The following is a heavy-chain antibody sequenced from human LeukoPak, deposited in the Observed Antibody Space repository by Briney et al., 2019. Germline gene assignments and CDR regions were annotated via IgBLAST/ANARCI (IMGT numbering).Heavy chain of an antibody. CDR1: GYTFTSYG. V-gene: IGHV1-18*01. J-gene: IGHJ4*02. CDR3: ARDVDFWSGYSLFDY. D-gene: IGHD3-3*01. Sequence: ASVTVSCKASGYTFTSYGISWVRQAPGQGLEWVGWISAYNGNTNYAQKLQGRVTMTTDTSTSTAYMELRSLRSDDTAVYYCARDVDFWSGYSLFDYWGQGTLVTVSS. CDR2: ISAYNGNT.